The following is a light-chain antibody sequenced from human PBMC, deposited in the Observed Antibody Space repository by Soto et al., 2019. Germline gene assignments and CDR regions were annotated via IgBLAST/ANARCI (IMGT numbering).Light chain of an antibody. CDR2: LDRSGSY. V-gene: IGLV4-60*02. J-gene: IGLJ3*02. Sequence: QAVVTQSSSASASLGSSVKLTCILSSGHSTYIIAWHQQQPGKAPRFLMTLDRSGSYNRGSGVPDRFSGSSSGADRYLTISNLLFEDEGDYYCETWYSNTHKVFGGGTKVTVL. CDR1: SGHSTYI. CDR3: ETWYSNTHKV.